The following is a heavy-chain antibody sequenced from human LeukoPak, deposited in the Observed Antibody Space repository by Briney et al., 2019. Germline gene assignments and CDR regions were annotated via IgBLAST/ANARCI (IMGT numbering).Heavy chain of an antibody. V-gene: IGHV3-30*02. J-gene: IGHJ4*02. Sequence: PGGSLRLSCAASGFTFGSYGMHWVRQAPGKGLEWVAFIQYDGSNKYYADSVKGRFTFSRDNSKNTKSTLYLQMNSLRTEDTAVYYCVKGERYYFDYWGQGTLVTVSS. CDR2: IQYDGSNK. CDR3: VKGERYYFDY. CDR1: GFTFGSYG.